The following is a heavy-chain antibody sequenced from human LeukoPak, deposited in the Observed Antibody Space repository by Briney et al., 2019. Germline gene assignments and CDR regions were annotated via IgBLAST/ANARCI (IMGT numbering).Heavy chain of an antibody. CDR3: ARVRAYYYDSSGYYSQYFDY. Sequence: KSSETLSRTCAVYGGSFSGYYWSWIRQPPGKGLEWIVYIYYSGSTNYNPSLKSRSTISVETSKTQFSLKLSSVTAADSDVYYCARVRAYYYDSSGYYSQYFDYWGQGSLVTVSS. D-gene: IGHD3-22*01. CDR1: GGSFSGYY. J-gene: IGHJ4*02. V-gene: IGHV4-59*01. CDR2: IYYSGST.